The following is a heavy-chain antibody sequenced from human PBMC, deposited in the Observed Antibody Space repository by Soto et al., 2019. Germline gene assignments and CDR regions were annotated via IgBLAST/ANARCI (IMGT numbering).Heavy chain of an antibody. Sequence: ASVKVSCKASGYTFTSYVISWVLQAPGQGLEWMGWISAYNGNTNYAQKLQGRVTMTTDTSTSTAYMELRSLRSDDTAVYYCASLGVYDSSGRGGAFDIWGQGTMVTVSS. CDR3: ASLGVYDSSGRGGAFDI. J-gene: IGHJ3*02. CDR2: ISAYNGNT. CDR1: GYTFTSYV. V-gene: IGHV1-18*04. D-gene: IGHD3-22*01.